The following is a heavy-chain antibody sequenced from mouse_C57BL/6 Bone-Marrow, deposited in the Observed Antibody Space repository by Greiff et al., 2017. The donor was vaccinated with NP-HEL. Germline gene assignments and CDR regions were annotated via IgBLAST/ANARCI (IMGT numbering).Heavy chain of an antibody. CDR2: ISSGSSTI. CDR1: GFTFSDYG. D-gene: IGHD2-4*01. CDR3: ARVYYDYAFAY. V-gene: IGHV5-17*01. J-gene: IGHJ3*01. Sequence: EVKLMESGGGLVKPGGSLKLSCAASGFTFSDYGMHWVRQAPEKGLEWVAYISSGSSTIYYADTVKGRFTISRDNAKNTLFLQMTRLRSEDTDMYYCARVYYDYAFAYWGQGTLVTVSA.